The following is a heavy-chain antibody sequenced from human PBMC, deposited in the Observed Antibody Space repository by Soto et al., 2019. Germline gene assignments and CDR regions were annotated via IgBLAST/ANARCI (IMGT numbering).Heavy chain of an antibody. Sequence: QVQLVQSGAEVKKPGSSVKVSCKASGGTFSSYAISWVRQAPGQGLEWMGGIIPIFGTANYAQKFQGRVTITADESTGTAYMELSSLRSEDTAVYYCARAVIAVAGTRLYYYYGMDVWGQGTTVTVSS. V-gene: IGHV1-69*01. CDR2: IIPIFGTA. J-gene: IGHJ6*02. CDR1: GGTFSSYA. CDR3: ARAVIAVAGTRLYYYYGMDV. D-gene: IGHD6-19*01.